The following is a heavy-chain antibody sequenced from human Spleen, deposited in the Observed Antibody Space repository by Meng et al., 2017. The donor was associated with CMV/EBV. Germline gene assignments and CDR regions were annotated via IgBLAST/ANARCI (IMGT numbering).Heavy chain of an antibody. J-gene: IGHJ6*02. Sequence: GGSLRLSCAASGFTVSSNEMSWVRQAPGKGLEWVSSISSSSSYIYYADSVKGRFTISRDNAKNSLYLQMNSLRAEDTAVYYCARSSGYYDYYYYGMDVWGQGTTVTVSS. CDR3: ARSSGYYDYYYYGMDV. CDR1: GFTVSSNE. D-gene: IGHD3-22*01. V-gene: IGHV3-21*01. CDR2: ISSSSSYI.